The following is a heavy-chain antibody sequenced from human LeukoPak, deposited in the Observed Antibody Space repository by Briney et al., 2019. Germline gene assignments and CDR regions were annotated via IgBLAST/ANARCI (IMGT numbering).Heavy chain of an antibody. D-gene: IGHD3-22*01. CDR1: GYTFTSYG. CDR3: ARGYYDSSGYYYPIDY. CDR2: ISAYNGNT. Sequence: APVKVSCKXSGYTFTSYGISWVRQAPGQGLEWMGWISAYNGNTNYAQKLQGRVTMTTDTSTGTAYMELRSLRSDDTAVYYCARGYYDSSGYYYPIDYWGQEPWSPSPQ. J-gene: IGHJ4*01. V-gene: IGHV1-18*01.